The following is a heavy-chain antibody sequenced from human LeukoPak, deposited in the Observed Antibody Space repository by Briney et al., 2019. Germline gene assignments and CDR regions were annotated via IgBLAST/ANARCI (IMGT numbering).Heavy chain of an antibody. CDR3: AKRDSAVAGFHYFDS. Sequence: PGGSLRLSCAASGFTFSSYAMSWVRQAPGKGLEWVSSISGSGRSTYYADSGKGRFTIARDNSKKTPCMQMDSVMTEQTCVYLCAKRDSAVAGFHYFDSWGQGTLVTVSS. D-gene: IGHD6-19*01. CDR1: GFTFSSYA. J-gene: IGHJ4*02. V-gene: IGHV3-23*01. CDR2: ISGSGRST.